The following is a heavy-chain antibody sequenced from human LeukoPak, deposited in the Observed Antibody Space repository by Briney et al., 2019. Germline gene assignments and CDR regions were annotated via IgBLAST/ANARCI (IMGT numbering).Heavy chain of an antibody. CDR1: GGSISSSNW. Sequence: SETLSLTCAVSGGSISSSNWWSWIRQPPGKGLEWIGYIYYSGGTNSNPSLKSRVTISVDTSKDQFSLKLSSVTAADTAVYYCARVGDFWSGFYLDYWGQGTLVTVSS. V-gene: IGHV4-61*01. CDR2: IYYSGGT. CDR3: ARVGDFWSGFYLDY. J-gene: IGHJ4*02. D-gene: IGHD3-3*01.